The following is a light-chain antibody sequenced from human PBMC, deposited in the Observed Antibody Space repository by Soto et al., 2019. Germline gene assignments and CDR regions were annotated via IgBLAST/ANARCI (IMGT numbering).Light chain of an antibody. CDR1: SSNLGAGYD. J-gene: IGLJ3*02. V-gene: IGLV1-40*01. CDR3: LLYYGGAQV. CDR2: GNR. Sequence: QSVLTQPPSVSGAPGQRVTISCTGNSSNLGAGYDVHWYQQLPGAAPKLVIFGNRNRPSGVPERFSGSKSGTSASLAITGLQAEDEADYYCLLYYGGAQVFGGGTKLTVL.